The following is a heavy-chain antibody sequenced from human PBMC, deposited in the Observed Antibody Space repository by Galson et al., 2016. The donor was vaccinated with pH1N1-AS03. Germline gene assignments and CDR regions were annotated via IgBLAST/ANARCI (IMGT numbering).Heavy chain of an antibody. CDR1: GDSISNNAFY. D-gene: IGHD5-12*01. V-gene: IGHV4-39*01. J-gene: IGHJ6*02. CDR3: ARVSGGHGLDV. Sequence: SETLSLTCTVSGDSISNNAFYWAWIRQLPGKGLEWIGTTYNSGNTYYNPSLKSRVTISVDTSQAQFSLRMTSVTAADTAVVYCARVSGGHGLDVGGRGTTVTFPS. CDR2: TYNSGNT.